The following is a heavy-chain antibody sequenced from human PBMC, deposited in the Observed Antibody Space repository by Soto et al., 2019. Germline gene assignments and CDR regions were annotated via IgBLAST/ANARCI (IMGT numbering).Heavy chain of an antibody. CDR1: GYSFTSYW. CDR3: ARFSFCSGGSCRRFDY. CDR2: IYPGDSDT. V-gene: IGHV5-51*01. J-gene: IGHJ4*02. Sequence: PGESLKISCKGSGYSFTSYWIGWVRQMPGKGLEWMGIIYPGDSDTRYSPSFQGQVTISADKSISTAYLQWSSLKASDTAMYYCARFSFCSGGSCRRFDYWGQGTLVTVSS. D-gene: IGHD2-15*01.